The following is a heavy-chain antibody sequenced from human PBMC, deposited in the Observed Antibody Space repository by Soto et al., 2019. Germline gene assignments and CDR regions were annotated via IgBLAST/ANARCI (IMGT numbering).Heavy chain of an antibody. CDR3: ARKEQQLVRQGYYFNY. CDR1: GYSISSGYY. J-gene: IGHJ4*02. V-gene: IGHV4-38-2*01. CDR2: IYHSGST. Sequence: SETLSLTCAVSGYSISSGYYWGWIRQPPGKGLEWIGSIYHSGSTYYNPSLKSRVTISVDTSKNQFSLKLSSVTAADTAVYYCARKEQQLVRQGYYFNYWAQGTLVTAPQ. D-gene: IGHD6-13*01.